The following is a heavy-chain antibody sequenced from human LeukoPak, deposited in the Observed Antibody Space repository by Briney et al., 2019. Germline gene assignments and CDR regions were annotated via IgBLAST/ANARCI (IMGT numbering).Heavy chain of an antibody. J-gene: IGHJ3*02. CDR1: GYTFTGYY. CDR3: AASIMVVAAMDAFDI. V-gene: IGHV1-2*06. Sequence: ASVKVSCKASGYTFTGYYIHWVRQAPGQGLEWMGRINPNRGGTNYAQNFQGRVTMTRDTSINTAYMELGRLRSDDTAVYYCAASIMVVAAMDAFDIWGQGTRVTVSS. CDR2: INPNRGGT. D-gene: IGHD2-15*01.